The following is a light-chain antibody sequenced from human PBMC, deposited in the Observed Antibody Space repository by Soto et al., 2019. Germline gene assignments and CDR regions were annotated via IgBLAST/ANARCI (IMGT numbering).Light chain of an antibody. Sequence: EIVMTRSPATLGLSGLEVATLSCRASQSVSTHLAWYQQIPGQAPRLLIYGTSTRAAGIPARFSGRGSGTEFTFTLSSLRSEDFAVYHCQQYHDWPITFGQGTRLRL. CDR3: QQYHDWPIT. CDR2: GTS. J-gene: IGKJ5*01. V-gene: IGKV3-15*01. CDR1: QSVSTH.